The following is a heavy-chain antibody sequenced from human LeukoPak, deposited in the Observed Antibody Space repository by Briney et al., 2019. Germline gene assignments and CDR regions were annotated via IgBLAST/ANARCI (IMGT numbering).Heavy chain of an antibody. J-gene: IGHJ4*02. CDR3: ARGRRVGYIYVLDY. CDR1: GYTFSSND. Sequence: ASVKVSCKASGYTFSSNDFNWVRQAAGQGLEWMGWMNPNNARTGYAEKFQGRVTMTRDTSTSTAYMELSSLTPEDTAVYFCARGRRVGYIYVLDYWGQGTLVTVSS. D-gene: IGHD5-18*01. V-gene: IGHV1-8*01. CDR2: MNPNNART.